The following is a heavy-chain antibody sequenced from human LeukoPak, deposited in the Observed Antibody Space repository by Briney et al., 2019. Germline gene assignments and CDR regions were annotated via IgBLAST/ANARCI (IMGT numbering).Heavy chain of an antibody. Sequence: GGSLRLSCVASGFTFSSYWMHWVRQAPGKGLVWVSRINSDGSSTSYADSVKGRFTISRDNAKNTLYLQMNSLRAEDTAVYYWARGYFDWFASDYYFDYWGQGTLVTVSS. J-gene: IGHJ4*02. D-gene: IGHD3-9*01. CDR3: ARGYFDWFASDYYFDY. CDR1: GFTFSSYW. CDR2: INSDGSST. V-gene: IGHV3-74*01.